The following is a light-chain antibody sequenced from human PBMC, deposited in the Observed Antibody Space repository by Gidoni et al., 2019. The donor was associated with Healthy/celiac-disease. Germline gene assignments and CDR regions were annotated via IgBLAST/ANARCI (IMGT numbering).Light chain of an antibody. CDR1: QDISNY. J-gene: IGKJ2*01. Sequence: DIQMTQSPSSLSASVGDRVTITCQASQDISNYLNWYQQKPGKAPKLLIYDASNLETGVPSRFSGSGSGTEITFTISSLQPEDIATYYCQQYDNLPSYTFGQGTKLEIK. CDR3: QQYDNLPSYT. V-gene: IGKV1-33*01. CDR2: DAS.